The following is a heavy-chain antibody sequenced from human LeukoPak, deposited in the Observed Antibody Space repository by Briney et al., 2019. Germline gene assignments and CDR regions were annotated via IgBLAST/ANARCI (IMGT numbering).Heavy chain of an antibody. V-gene: IGHV4-39*01. CDR2: INHSGST. D-gene: IGHD5-12*01. CDR1: GASISSSDYY. J-gene: IGHJ4*02. Sequence: SETLSLTCTVSGASISSSDYYWGWIRQPPGKGLEWIGSINHSGSTYYNPSLKSRVTISVDTSKNQFSLKVSSVTVADTAVYYCARHPTFSGYEYYFDNWGQGTLVTVSS. CDR3: ARHPTFSGYEYYFDN.